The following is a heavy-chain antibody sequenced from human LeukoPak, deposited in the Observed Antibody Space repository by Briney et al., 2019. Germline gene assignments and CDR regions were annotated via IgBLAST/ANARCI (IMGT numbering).Heavy chain of an antibody. CDR3: ARGLNILDY. J-gene: IGHJ4*02. CDR1: GGSLGGNY. Sequence: PSETLSLTCAVHGGSLGGNYWSWIRQPPGKGLEWIGQGTHDGVTNYNPSLKSRVTISVDTPRNQVSLKVTSLTAADTAVYYCARGLNILDYWGQGTLVTVSS. V-gene: IGHV4-34*01. CDR2: GTHDGVT.